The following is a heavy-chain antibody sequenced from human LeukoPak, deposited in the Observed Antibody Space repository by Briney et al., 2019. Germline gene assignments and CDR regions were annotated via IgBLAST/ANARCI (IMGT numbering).Heavy chain of an antibody. CDR2: IKQDGSEK. V-gene: IGHV3-7*01. CDR3: ARDRIVVVTAVKNDAFDI. Sequence: GGSLRLSCAASGFTFSSYWMSWVRQAPGKGLEWVANIKQDGSEKYYVDSVKGRFTISRDNAKNSLYLQMNSLRAEDTAVYYCARDRIVVVTAVKNDAFDIWGQGTMVTVSS. J-gene: IGHJ3*02. CDR1: GFTFSSYW. D-gene: IGHD2-21*02.